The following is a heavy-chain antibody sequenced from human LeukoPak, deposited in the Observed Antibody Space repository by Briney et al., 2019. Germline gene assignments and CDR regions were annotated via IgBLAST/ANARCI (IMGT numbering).Heavy chain of an antibody. CDR2: INPSGGST. CDR1: GYTFTSYY. D-gene: IGHD4-17*01. V-gene: IGHV1-46*01. CDR3: ARVLGKGPSGDYWDDY. Sequence: ASVKVSCKASGYTFTSYYMHWVRQAPGQGLEWMGIINPSGGSTSYAQKFQGRVTMTRDMSTSTVYMELSSLRSEDTAVYYCARVLGKGPSGDYWDDYWGQGTLVTVSS. J-gene: IGHJ4*02.